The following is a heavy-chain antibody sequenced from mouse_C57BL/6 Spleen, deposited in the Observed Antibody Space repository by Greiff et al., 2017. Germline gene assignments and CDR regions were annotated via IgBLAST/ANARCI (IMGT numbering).Heavy chain of an antibody. CDR2: ISDGGSYT. CDR1: GFTFSSYA. CDR3: ASLTY. V-gene: IGHV5-4*01. J-gene: IGHJ3*01. Sequence: DVQLQESGGGLVKPGGSLKLSCAASGFTFSSYAMSWVRQTPEKRLEWVATISDGGSYTYYPDNVKGRFTISRDNAKNNLYLQMSHLKSEDTAMYYCASLTYWGQGTLVTVSA.